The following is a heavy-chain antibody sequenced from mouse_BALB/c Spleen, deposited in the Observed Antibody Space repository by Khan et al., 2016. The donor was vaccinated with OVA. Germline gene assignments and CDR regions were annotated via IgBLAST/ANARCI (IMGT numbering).Heavy chain of an antibody. V-gene: IGHV1-7*01. D-gene: IGHD1-1*01. CDR3: VDQGSSSAWFTY. J-gene: IGHJ3*01. CDR2: INPSTDYT. CDR1: GYTFTSYW. Sequence: QVQLKQSGAELAKPGASVKMSCKASGYTFTSYWMHWVKQRPGQGLEWIGYINPSTDYTEYNQKFKDKATLTVDKSSSTAYMQLTSLTSEDSAVYYCVDQGSSSAWFTYWGQGTLVTVSA.